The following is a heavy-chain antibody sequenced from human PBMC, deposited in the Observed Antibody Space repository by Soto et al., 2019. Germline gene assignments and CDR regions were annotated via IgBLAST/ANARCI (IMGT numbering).Heavy chain of an antibody. CDR3: AKEMITFGDFNYYYMDV. V-gene: IGHV3-9*01. Sequence: EVQLVESGGGLVQPGRSLRLACAASGFTFDQYTMHWVRQAPGKGLEWVSSITWHSGTIGYADSVKDRFTISRDNAKNSLYLQMNSLRGEDTALYYCAKEMITFGDFNYYYMDVWGNGTTVTVSS. CDR1: GFTFDQYT. CDR2: ITWHSGTI. D-gene: IGHD3-16*01. J-gene: IGHJ6*03.